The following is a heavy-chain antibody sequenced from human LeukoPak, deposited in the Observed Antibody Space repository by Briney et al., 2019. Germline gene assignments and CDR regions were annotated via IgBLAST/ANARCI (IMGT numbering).Heavy chain of an antibody. D-gene: IGHD3-10*01. V-gene: IGHV3-23*01. J-gene: IGHJ4*02. CDR1: GFTFSSSA. Sequence: GGSLRISCAASGFTFSSSALTWVRQAPGKGLEWVSTISGSGGATYYADSVKGRFTISRDNSKNTLYLQMNSLKAEDTAVYHCARVWSYYYDYWGQGTLVTVSS. CDR2: ISGSGGAT. CDR3: ARVWSYYYDY.